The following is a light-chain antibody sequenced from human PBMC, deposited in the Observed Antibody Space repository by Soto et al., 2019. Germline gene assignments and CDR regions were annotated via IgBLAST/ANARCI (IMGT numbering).Light chain of an antibody. CDR1: SGSIASNY. CDR2: EDN. Sequence: NFMLTQPHSVSESPGKTVTISCTDSSGSIASNYVQWYQQRPGSAPTTVIYEDNKRPSGVPDRFSGSIDRSSNSASLIISGLKTEDEADYYCQSHDSSNVVFGGGTKLTVL. V-gene: IGLV6-57*02. CDR3: QSHDSSNVV. J-gene: IGLJ2*01.